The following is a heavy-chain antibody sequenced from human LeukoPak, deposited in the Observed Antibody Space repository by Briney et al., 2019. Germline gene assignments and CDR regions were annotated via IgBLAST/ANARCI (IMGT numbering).Heavy chain of an antibody. Sequence: GGSLRLSCAASGFTFSSYAMSWVRQAPAKGLEWVSAISGTVCSTYYADSVKGRFTISRDNSKNTLYLQMNSLRAEDTAVYYCAKDRGSIAVAGIDYWGQGTLVTVSS. D-gene: IGHD6-19*01. CDR2: ISGTVCST. V-gene: IGHV3-23*01. CDR1: GFTFSSYA. J-gene: IGHJ4*02. CDR3: AKDRGSIAVAGIDY.